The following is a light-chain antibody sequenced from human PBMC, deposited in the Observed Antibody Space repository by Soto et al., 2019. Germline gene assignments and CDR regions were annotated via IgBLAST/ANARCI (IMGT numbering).Light chain of an antibody. Sequence: DIQMIQSPSSLSAFVGDRVSITCRASQTIHTYVNWHQQKPGKAPRLLIYGASTLQRGVPARFSGSGSGTDFTLSISSLLPEDSATYYCQQSFSALFTFGQGTRLEIK. CDR1: QTIHTY. J-gene: IGKJ5*01. V-gene: IGKV1-39*01. CDR2: GAS. CDR3: QQSFSALFT.